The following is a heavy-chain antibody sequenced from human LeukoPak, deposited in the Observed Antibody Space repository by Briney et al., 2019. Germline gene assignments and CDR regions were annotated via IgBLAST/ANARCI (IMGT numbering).Heavy chain of an antibody. CDR3: ARHVGELLWFGELSAFDI. D-gene: IGHD3-10*01. J-gene: IGHJ3*02. CDR2: IYYSGST. V-gene: IGHV4-39*01. Sequence: KPSETLSLTCTVSGGSISSSSYYWGWIRQPPGKGLEWIGSIYYSGSTYYNPSLKSRVTISVDTSKNQFSLKLSSVTAADTAVYYCARHVGELLWFGELSAFDIWGQGTMVTVSS. CDR1: GGSISSSSYY.